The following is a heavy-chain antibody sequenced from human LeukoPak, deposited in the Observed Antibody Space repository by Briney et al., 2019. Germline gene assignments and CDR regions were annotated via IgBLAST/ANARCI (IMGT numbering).Heavy chain of an antibody. D-gene: IGHD5-24*01. CDR1: GFTFDDYG. J-gene: IGHJ6*03. V-gene: IGHV3-20*01. CDR2: INWNGDST. Sequence: GGSLRLSCAASGFTFDDYGMGWVRQAPGKGLEWVSGINWNGDSTGYADSVKGRFTISRDNAKNSLYLQMNSLRAEDTALYHCARDASSGLMAMDVWGKGTTVTVSS. CDR3: ARDASSGLMAMDV.